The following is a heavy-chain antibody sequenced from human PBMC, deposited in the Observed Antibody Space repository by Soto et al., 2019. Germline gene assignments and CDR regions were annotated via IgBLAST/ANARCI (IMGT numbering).Heavy chain of an antibody. V-gene: IGHV4-4*07. CDR1: GASISGFY. CDR3: VRHGTKTLRDWFDP. J-gene: IGHJ5*02. CDR2: IYATGTT. D-gene: IGHD1-1*01. Sequence: SETLSLTCTVSGASISGFYWSWIRKSAGKGLEWIGRIYATGTTNYNPSLKSRVMMSVDTSKKQFSLKLRSVTAADTAVYYCVRHGTKTLRDWFDPWGQGISVTVSS.